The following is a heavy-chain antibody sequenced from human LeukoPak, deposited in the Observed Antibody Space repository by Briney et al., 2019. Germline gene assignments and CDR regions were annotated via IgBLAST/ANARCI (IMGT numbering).Heavy chain of an antibody. D-gene: IGHD3-10*01. Sequence: SETLSLTCTVSGGSISSSNYYWGWIRQPPGKGLGWIGSFYYGGSTFYDPSLNSRVTMSVDMSKNRFSLRLRSVTAADTAMYYCARARGQWGTYYPPRAFDIWGQGTMVTVSS. J-gene: IGHJ3*02. CDR2: FYYGGST. V-gene: IGHV4-39*07. CDR1: GGSISSSNYY. CDR3: ARARGQWGTYYPPRAFDI.